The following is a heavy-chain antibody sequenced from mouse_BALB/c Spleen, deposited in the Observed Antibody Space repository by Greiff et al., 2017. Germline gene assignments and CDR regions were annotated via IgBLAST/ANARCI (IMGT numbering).Heavy chain of an antibody. CDR2: IWAGGST. D-gene: IGHD1-1*01. V-gene: IGHV2-9*02. Sequence: VKLMESGPGLVAPSQSLSITCTVSGFSLTSYGVHWVRQPPGKGLEWLGVIWAGGSTNYNSALMSRLSISKDNSKSQVFLKMNSLQTDDTAMYYCARDPLYYIYAMDYWGQGTSVTVSS. CDR3: ARDPLYYIYAMDY. J-gene: IGHJ4*01. CDR1: GFSLTSYG.